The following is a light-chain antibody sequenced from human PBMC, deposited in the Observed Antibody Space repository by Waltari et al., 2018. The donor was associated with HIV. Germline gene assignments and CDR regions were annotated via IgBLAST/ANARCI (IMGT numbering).Light chain of an antibody. V-gene: IGLV2-8*01. CDR2: DVT. J-gene: IGLJ2*01. CDR3: ASHAGSKDV. Sequence: QSALTQPPSASGSPGQSVTISCTGTSSDVGAYNYVSWFQQPPGKAPKLMFYDVTKRPAGFPDRFSGSKSGNTASLTVSGLQAEDEADYYCASHAGSKDVFGGGTRLTVL. CDR1: SSDVGAYNY.